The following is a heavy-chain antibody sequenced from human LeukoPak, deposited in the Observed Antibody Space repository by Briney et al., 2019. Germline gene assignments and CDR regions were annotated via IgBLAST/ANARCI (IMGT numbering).Heavy chain of an antibody. D-gene: IGHD3-10*02. CDR3: ARCGVLGDFDY. CDR2: VNGGNDKT. Sequence: LVASVKVSCKASGYSFIRYALHWVRQAPGQKPEWMGWVNGGNDKTAYSKKFQGRATITTDTSATTAYMELSSLRSEDTAVNFCARCGVLGDFDYWGQGTLVAVSS. CDR1: GYSFIRYA. J-gene: IGHJ4*02. V-gene: IGHV1-3*01.